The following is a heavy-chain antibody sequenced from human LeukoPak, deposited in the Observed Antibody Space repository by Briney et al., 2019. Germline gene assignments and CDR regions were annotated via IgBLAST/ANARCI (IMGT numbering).Heavy chain of an antibody. CDR1: GGSISSYY. CDR3: ARDQTDDSGSYNWFDP. J-gene: IGHJ5*02. D-gene: IGHD1-26*01. Sequence: PSETLSLTCTVSGGSISSYYWSWIRQPPGKGLEWIGCIYYSGSTNYNPSLKSRVTISVDTSKNQFPLKLSSVTAADTAVYYCARDQTDDSGSYNWFDPWGQGTLVTVSS. V-gene: IGHV4-59*01. CDR2: IYYSGST.